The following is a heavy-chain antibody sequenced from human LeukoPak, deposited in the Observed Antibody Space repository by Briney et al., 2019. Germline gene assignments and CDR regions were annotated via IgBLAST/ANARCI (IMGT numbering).Heavy chain of an antibody. J-gene: IGHJ4*02. D-gene: IGHD3-10*01. CDR1: GFSVSTSG. V-gene: IGHV3-23*01. Sequence: GGSLRLSCTVSGFSVSTSGMSWVRQAQGKGLQTISAISVDGESAYYADSVKGRFTIPRDNSKNSLYLQMNSLRAEDTAVYYCARAGAFDYWGQGTLVTVSS. CDR3: ARAGAFDY. CDR2: ISVDGESA.